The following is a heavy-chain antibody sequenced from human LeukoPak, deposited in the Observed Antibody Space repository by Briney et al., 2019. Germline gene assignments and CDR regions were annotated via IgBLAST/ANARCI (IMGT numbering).Heavy chain of an antibody. V-gene: IGHV3-74*01. CDR3: ARGLGFLDPAYGDF. CDR1: GFTFNTYG. CDR2: VRSDGSST. J-gene: IGHJ4*02. D-gene: IGHD3/OR15-3a*01. Sequence: PGGSLRLACAASGFTFNTYGMNWVRHAPGKGLVWVSSVRSDGSSTTYEDSVRGRFTISRDNAKNTLYLQMKSLRAEETAADYCARGLGFLDPAYGDFGDRGKLATVS.